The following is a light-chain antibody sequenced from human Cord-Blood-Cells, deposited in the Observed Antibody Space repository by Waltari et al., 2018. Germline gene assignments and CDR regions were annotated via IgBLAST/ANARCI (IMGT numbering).Light chain of an antibody. CDR2: QDS. Sequence: SYELTQPPSVSVSPGQTASINCSGDKLGDKYACWYQQKPGQSPVLVIYQDSKRPAGTPERFSGSNSGNTATLTISGTQAMDEADYYCQAWDSSTDNVVFGGGTKLTGL. CDR3: QAWDSSTDNVV. V-gene: IGLV3-1*01. CDR1: KLGDKY. J-gene: IGLJ2*01.